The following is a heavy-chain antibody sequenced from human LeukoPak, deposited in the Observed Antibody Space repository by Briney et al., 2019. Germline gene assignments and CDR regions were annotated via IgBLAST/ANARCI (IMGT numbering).Heavy chain of an antibody. Sequence: SETLSLTCAVYGGSFSGYYWSWIRQPPGKGLERIGEINHSGSTNYNPSLKSRVTISVDTSKNQFSLKLSSVTAADTAVYYCAREKNRTPRNYYFDYWGQGTLVTVSS. CDR2: INHSGST. D-gene: IGHD1-14*01. J-gene: IGHJ4*02. V-gene: IGHV4-34*01. CDR1: GGSFSGYY. CDR3: AREKNRTPRNYYFDY.